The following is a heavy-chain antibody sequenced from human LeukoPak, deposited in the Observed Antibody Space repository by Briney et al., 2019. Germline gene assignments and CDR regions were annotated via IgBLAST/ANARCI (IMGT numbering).Heavy chain of an antibody. D-gene: IGHD1-14*01. CDR3: ARTGPIDY. V-gene: IGHV3-66*02. CDR2: IYSGGST. CDR1: GFTVSTYY. Sequence: GGSLRLSCAASGFTVSTYYMSWVRQAPGKRLEWVSVIYSGGSTYFADSVKGRFTISRDNSKNTLYLQMNSLRAEDTAVYYCARTGPIDYWGQGTLVTVSS. J-gene: IGHJ4*02.